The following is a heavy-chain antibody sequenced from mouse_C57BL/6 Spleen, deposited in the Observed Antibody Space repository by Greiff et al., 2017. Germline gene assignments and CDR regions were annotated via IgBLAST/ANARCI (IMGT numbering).Heavy chain of an antibody. V-gene: IGHV5-4*01. J-gene: IGHJ1*03. CDR2: ISDGGSYT. CDR1: GFTFSSYA. CDR3: ARDPGNWYFDV. Sequence: EVMLVESGGGLVKPGGSLKLSCAASGFTFSSYAMSWVRQTPEKRLEWVATISDGGSYTYYPDNVKGRFTISRDNAKNNLYLQMRHLKSEDTAMYYCARDPGNWYFDVWGTGTTVTVSS.